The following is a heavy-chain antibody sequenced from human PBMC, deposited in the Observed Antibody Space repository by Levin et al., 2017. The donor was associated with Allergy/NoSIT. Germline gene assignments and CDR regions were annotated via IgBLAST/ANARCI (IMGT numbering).Heavy chain of an antibody. Sequence: KPGESLKISCKTSGYTFILYYIHWVRQAPGQGLEWMGWSNPNTGGTSYLQGFQGRVTMTRDTSINTAYMELSGLRSDDTAVYFCARGGFQGHALDIWGQGTKVIVSS. J-gene: IGHJ3*02. CDR3: ARGGFQGHALDI. CDR1: GYTFILYY. D-gene: IGHD3-16*01. V-gene: IGHV1-2*02. CDR2: SNPNTGGT.